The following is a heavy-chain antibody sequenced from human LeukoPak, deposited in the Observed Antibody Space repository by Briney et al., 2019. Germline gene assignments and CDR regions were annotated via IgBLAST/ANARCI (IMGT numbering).Heavy chain of an antibody. D-gene: IGHD3-10*01. CDR3: ATTGDPNGWLWFGELLQEAYYFDY. CDR2: ISGSGGST. V-gene: IGHV3-23*01. CDR1: GFTFSSYA. J-gene: IGHJ4*02. Sequence: GGSLRLSCAAPGFTFSSYAMSWVRPAPGKGLEWVSAISGSGGSTYYADSVKGGFTISRDNSKNTLYLQMNSLRAEDTAVYYCATTGDPNGWLWFGELLQEAYYFDYWGQGTLVTVSS.